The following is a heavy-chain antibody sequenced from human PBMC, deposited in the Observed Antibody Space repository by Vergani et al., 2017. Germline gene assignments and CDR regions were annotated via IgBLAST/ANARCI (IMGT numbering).Heavy chain of an antibody. CDR1: GYTFTSYY. J-gene: IGHJ3*02. CDR2: INPSGGST. Sequence: QVQLVQSGAEVKKPGASVKVSCKASGYTFTSYYMHWVRQAPGQGLEWMGIINPSGGSTSYAQKFQGRVTMTRDTSTSTVYMELSSLRSEDTAVYYCARRVTRIVVAYDAFDIWGQGTMVTVSS. D-gene: IGHD3-22*01. V-gene: IGHV1-46*01. CDR3: ARRVTRIVVAYDAFDI.